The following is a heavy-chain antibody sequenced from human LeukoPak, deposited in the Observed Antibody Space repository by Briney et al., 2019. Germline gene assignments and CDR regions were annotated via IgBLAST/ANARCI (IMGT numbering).Heavy chain of an antibody. Sequence: GGSLRLSCAASGFTFSSYAMHWVRQAPGKGLEWVAVISYDGSNKYYADSVKGRFTISRDNSKNTLYLQMNSLRAEDTAVYYCARDSRGYDYWGQGTLVTVSS. CDR3: ARDSRGYDY. CDR2: ISYDGSNK. CDR1: GFTFSSYA. D-gene: IGHD3-22*01. J-gene: IGHJ4*02. V-gene: IGHV3-30-3*01.